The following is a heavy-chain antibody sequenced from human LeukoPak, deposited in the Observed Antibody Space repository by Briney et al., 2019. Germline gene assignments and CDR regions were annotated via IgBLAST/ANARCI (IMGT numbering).Heavy chain of an antibody. Sequence: PSQTLSLTCAVSGGSISSGGYSWSWLRQPPGKGLEWIGYINHSGSTNYNPSLKSRVTISVDTSKNQFSLKLSSVTAADTAVYYCAARDLETAPMTTRKDNWFDPWGQGTLVTVSS. D-gene: IGHD4-11*01. CDR3: AARDLETAPMTTRKDNWFDP. CDR1: GGSISSGGYS. V-gene: IGHV4-30-2*01. J-gene: IGHJ5*02. CDR2: INHSGST.